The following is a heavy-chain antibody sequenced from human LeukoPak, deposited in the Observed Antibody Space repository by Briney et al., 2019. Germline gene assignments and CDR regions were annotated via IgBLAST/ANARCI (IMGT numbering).Heavy chain of an antibody. Sequence: GGALRLSCAASGYTLCSYNMNWGRQAPGEGVGWGSSISSSSSYIYYADSVKGRFTISRDNAKNSLYLQMNSLRAEDTAVYYCATDQSWEYQLPGYWGQGTLVTVSS. V-gene: IGHV3-21*01. CDR3: ATDQSWEYQLPGY. CDR1: GYTLCSYN. D-gene: IGHD2-2*01. CDR2: ISSSSSYI. J-gene: IGHJ4*02.